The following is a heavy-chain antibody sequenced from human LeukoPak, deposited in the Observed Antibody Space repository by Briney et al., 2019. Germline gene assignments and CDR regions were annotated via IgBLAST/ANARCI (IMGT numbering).Heavy chain of an antibody. D-gene: IGHD3-10*01. Sequence: GGSLRLSCAASGFTFSSYWMSWVRQSPGKGLEWVANVKPDGSEKYFMDSVKGRFTISRDNAKNALYLEMNSLRAEDTAEYFCARERMYSGSGSTYPYYDYWGQGTLVTVSS. CDR2: VKPDGSEK. CDR1: GFTFSSYW. CDR3: ARERMYSGSGSTYPYYDY. J-gene: IGHJ4*02. V-gene: IGHV3-7*01.